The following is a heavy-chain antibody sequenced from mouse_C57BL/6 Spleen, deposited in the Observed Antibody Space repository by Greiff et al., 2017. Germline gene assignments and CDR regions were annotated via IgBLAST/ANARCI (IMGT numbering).Heavy chain of an antibody. V-gene: IGHV1-50*01. Sequence: QVQLQQPGAELVKPGASVKLSCKASGYTFTSYWMQWVKQRPGQGLEWIGEIDPSDSYTNYNQKFKGKATLTVDTSSSTAYMQLSSLTSEDSAVYYCAIYSNRIDYWGQGTTLTVSS. D-gene: IGHD2-5*01. CDR1: GYTFTSYW. CDR2: IDPSDSYT. J-gene: IGHJ2*01. CDR3: AIYSNRIDY.